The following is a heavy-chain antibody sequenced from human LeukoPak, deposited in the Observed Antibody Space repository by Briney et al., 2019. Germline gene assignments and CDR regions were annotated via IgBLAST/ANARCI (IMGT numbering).Heavy chain of an antibody. V-gene: IGHV3-23*01. D-gene: IGHD3-16*01. Sequence: GGSLRLSCAASVFIFSNYAVSWVRQAPGKGLEWVSSSSGGGGVTYSADSVKGRFTISRDSSKNTLYLQMNSLRADDTAVYYCAKVQVGSHFDYWGQGTLVTVS. J-gene: IGHJ4*02. CDR1: VFIFSNYA. CDR3: AKVQVGSHFDY. CDR2: SSGGGGVT.